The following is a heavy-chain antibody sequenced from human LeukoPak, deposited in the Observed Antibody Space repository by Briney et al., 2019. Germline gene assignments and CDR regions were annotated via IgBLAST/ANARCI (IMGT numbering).Heavy chain of an antibody. V-gene: IGHV4-59*01. CDR2: IYYSGNT. CDR3: ARGVYGDWYDY. CDR1: GGSISTYY. D-gene: IGHD4-17*01. Sequence: SETLSLTCTVSGGSISTYYWSWIRQPPGKGLEWIGYIYYSGNTNYNPSLKSRVTISVDTSKNQFSLKLSSVTAADTAVYYCARGVYGDWYDYWGQGTLVTVSS. J-gene: IGHJ4*02.